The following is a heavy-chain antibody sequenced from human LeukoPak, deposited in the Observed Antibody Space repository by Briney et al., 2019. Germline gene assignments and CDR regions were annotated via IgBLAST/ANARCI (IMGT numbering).Heavy chain of an antibody. CDR2: VSGDGNST. J-gene: IGHJ4*02. CDR1: GFTFDDYA. CDR3: ATNFGAYYYDTSGYYDF. V-gene: IGHV3-43*02. D-gene: IGHD3-22*01. Sequence: PGGSLRLSCAASGFTFDDYAMHWVRHAPGKGLEWVSLVSGDGNSTNYAGSVKGRFTISRDNNKNSLYLQMYSLRTEDTAFYYCATNFGAYYYDTSGYYDFWGQGTLVTVSS.